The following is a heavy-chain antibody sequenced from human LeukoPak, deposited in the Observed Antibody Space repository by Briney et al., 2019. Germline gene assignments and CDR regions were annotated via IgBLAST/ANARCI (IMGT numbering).Heavy chain of an antibody. V-gene: IGHV1-69*04. CDR2: IIPILGIA. CDR1: GGTFNNYA. J-gene: IGHJ4*02. CDR3: AGVEMATMGFDY. Sequence: MXSFMASGGTFNNYAISWVRQAPGXGREWMGRIIPILGIANYAQKFQGRVTITADKSTSTAYMELSSLRSEDTAVYYCAGVEMATMGFDYWGQGTLVTVXS. D-gene: IGHD5-24*01.